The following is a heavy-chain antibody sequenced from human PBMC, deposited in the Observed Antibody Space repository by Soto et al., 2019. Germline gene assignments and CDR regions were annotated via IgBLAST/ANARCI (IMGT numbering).Heavy chain of an antibody. D-gene: IGHD2-8*02. CDR2: IYYSGST. CDR3: ARLEEGILSETYYFDY. V-gene: IGHV4-59*08. J-gene: IGHJ4*02. CDR1: GGSISSYY. Sequence: PSETLSLTCTVSGGSISSYYWSWIRQPPGKGLEWIGYIYYSGSTNYNPSLKSRVTISVDTSKNQFTLKLSSVTAADTAVYYCARLEEGILSETYYFDYWGQGTLVTVSS.